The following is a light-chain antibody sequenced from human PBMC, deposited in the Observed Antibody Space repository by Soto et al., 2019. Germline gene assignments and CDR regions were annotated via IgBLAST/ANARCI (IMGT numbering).Light chain of an antibody. Sequence: EIVLTQSPDTLSLSPGERATLSCRASQSVLSNYLAWYQQKPGQAPRLLIYGTSRRGTGTPDRFSGSGSGTEFTLTVSNLELEDFAMYCCQKYEILPPGYTFAQGTHLEI. J-gene: IGKJ2*01. CDR1: QSVLSNY. CDR3: QKYEILPPGYT. CDR2: GTS. V-gene: IGKV3-20*01.